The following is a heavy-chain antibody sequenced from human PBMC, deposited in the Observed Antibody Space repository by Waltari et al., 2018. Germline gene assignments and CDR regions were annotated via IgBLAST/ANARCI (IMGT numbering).Heavy chain of an antibody. J-gene: IGHJ4*02. CDR3: AGVGGGGAAAGTIDY. Sequence: QVQLQESGPGLVKPSETLSLTCTVSGGSISSHYWSWIRQPPGKGLEWIGYNHYSGSTTLPPPLKSRVPKPVDTSKNQFSRELGSVPAADTAGYYWAGVGGGGAAAGTIDYWGQGTLVTVSS. CDR1: GGSISSHY. CDR2: NHYSGST. D-gene: IGHD6-13*01. V-gene: IGHV4-59*11.